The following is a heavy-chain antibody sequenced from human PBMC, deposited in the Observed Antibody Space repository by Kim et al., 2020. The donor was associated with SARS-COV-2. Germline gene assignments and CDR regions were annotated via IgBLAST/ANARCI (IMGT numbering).Heavy chain of an antibody. J-gene: IGHJ5*02. CDR3: ARDSPSNYDYVWGSYRYGQGFDP. CDR1: GGSISSYY. Sequence: SETLSLTCTVSGGSISSYYWSWIRQPPGKGLEWIGYIYYSGSTNYNPSLKSRVTISVDTSKNQFSLKLSSVTAADTAVYYCARDSPSNYDYVWGSYRYGQGFDPWGQGTLVTVSS. V-gene: IGHV4-59*13. CDR2: IYYSGST. D-gene: IGHD3-16*02.